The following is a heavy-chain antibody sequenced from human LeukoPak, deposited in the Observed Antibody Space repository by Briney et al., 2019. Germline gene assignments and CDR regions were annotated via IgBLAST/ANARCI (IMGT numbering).Heavy chain of an antibody. D-gene: IGHD6-19*01. CDR2: IIPIFGTA. Sequence: PVASVKVSCKASGGTFSSYAISWVRPAPGQGLEWMGGIIPIFGTANYAQKFQGRVTITTDECTSTAYMELSSLRSEDTAVYDCASLGYSSGWYVGGSFDYWGQGTLVTVSS. CDR1: GGTFSSYA. V-gene: IGHV1-69*05. CDR3: ASLGYSSGWYVGGSFDY. J-gene: IGHJ4*02.